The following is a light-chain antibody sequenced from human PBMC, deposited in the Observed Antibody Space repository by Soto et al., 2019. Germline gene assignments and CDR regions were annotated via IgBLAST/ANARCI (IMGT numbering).Light chain of an antibody. J-gene: IGKJ1*01. CDR1: QSFSSN. V-gene: IGKV3-15*01. CDR2: GAS. Sequence: EILMTQSPSTLAVSPGERATLSCRASQSFSSNLAWYQQKPGQAPRLLIYGASTRATGIPARFSGSGSGTEFTLTISSLQSEDFELYYCQQYNNWPQTFGQGTKVDIK. CDR3: QQYNNWPQT.